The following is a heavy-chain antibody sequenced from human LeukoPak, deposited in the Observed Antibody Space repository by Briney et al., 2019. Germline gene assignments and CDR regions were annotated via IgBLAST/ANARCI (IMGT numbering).Heavy chain of an antibody. CDR1: GFTFSSYG. V-gene: IGHV3-7*01. D-gene: IGHD1-26*01. J-gene: IGHJ4*02. CDR2: IKQDASEK. Sequence: GGSLRLSCAASGFTFSSYGMNWVRQAPGKGLEWVANIKQDASEKYYVDSVKGRFTISRDNAKNSLYLQMNSLRAEDTAVYYCARDSGSYHFDYWGQGTLVTVSS. CDR3: ARDSGSYHFDY.